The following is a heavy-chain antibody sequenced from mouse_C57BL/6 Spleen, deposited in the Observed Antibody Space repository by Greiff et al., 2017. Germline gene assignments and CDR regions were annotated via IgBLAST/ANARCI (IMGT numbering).Heavy chain of an antibody. Sequence: EVKLEESGGGLVKPGGSLKLSCAASGFTFSDYGMHWVRQAPEKGLEWVAYISSGSSTIYYADTVKGRFTISRDNAKTTLFLQMTSLRSEDTAMYCCAGGSPYSKGDFDVWGTGTTVTVSS. CDR1: GFTFSDYG. V-gene: IGHV5-17*01. J-gene: IGHJ1*03. CDR3: AGGSPYSKGDFDV. D-gene: IGHD2-5*01. CDR2: ISSGSSTI.